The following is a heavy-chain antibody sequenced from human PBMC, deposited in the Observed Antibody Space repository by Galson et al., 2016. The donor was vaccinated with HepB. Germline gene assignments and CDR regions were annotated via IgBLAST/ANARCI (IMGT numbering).Heavy chain of an antibody. D-gene: IGHD2-21*02. J-gene: IGHJ6*02. CDR2: ISGSGTNT. V-gene: IGHV3-23*01. CDR3: AKSLLGVTLVSYYYGMDV. CDR1: GFTFSNYV. Sequence: SLRLSCAASGFTFSNYVMNWVRQAPGKGLEWVSAISGSGTNTYYEDSVKGRFTISRDNSKNTLFLQMNGLRAEDTAVYYCAKSLLGVTLVSYYYGMDVWGQGTTVTVSS.